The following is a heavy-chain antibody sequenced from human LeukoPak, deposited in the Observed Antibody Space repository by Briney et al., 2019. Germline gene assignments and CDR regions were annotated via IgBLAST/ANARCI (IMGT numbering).Heavy chain of an antibody. CDR1: GFTFSSYS. CDR3: ARPPFGYSYGEGAFDV. J-gene: IGHJ3*01. D-gene: IGHD5-18*01. CDR2: ISSSSSYI. Sequence: GGSLRLSCAASGFTFSSYSMNWVRQAPGKGLEWVSSISSSSSYIYYADSVKGRFTISRDNAKNSLYLQMNSLRAEDTAVYYCARPPFGYSYGEGAFDVWGQGTMVTVSS. V-gene: IGHV3-21*01.